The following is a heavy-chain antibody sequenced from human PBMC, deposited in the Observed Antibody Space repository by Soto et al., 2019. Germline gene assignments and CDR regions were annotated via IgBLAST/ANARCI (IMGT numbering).Heavy chain of an antibody. D-gene: IGHD3-10*01. CDR1: GYDFTDHY. Sequence: ASVKVSCKASGYDFTDHYIHWVRQAPGQGLEWMGIISPDGGSTRYSQKFQARITMTRDTSTSTVYMELGSLRSEDTAVYYCARAPRGGVIIVITSAQIDYWGQGTLVTVSS. CDR3: ARAPRGGVIIVITSAQIDY. J-gene: IGHJ4*02. V-gene: IGHV1-46*01. CDR2: ISPDGGST.